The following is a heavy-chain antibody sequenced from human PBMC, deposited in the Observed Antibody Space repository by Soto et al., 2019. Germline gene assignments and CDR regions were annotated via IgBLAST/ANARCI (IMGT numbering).Heavy chain of an antibody. CDR3: ARGGDSIVVVPAAIGYYFDY. V-gene: IGHV4-34*01. CDR1: GGSFSGYY. CDR2: INHSGST. J-gene: IGHJ4*02. Sequence: QVQLQQWGAGLLKPSETLSLTCAVYGGSFSGYYWSWIRQPPGKGLEWIGEINHSGSTNYNPSLKSRVTISVDTSKNQFSLKLSSVTAADTAVYYCARGGDSIVVVPAAIGYYFDYWGQGTLVTVSS. D-gene: IGHD2-2*01.